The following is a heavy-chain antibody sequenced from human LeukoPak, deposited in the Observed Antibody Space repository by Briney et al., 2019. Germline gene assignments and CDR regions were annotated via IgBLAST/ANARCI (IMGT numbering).Heavy chain of an antibody. Sequence: QSGGSLRLSCAASGFTVSSNYMSWVRQAPGKGLEWVSVIYSGGSTYYADSVKGRFTISGDNSKNTLYLQMNSLRAEDTAVYYCARPSDDYGDFAFDYWGQGTLVTVSS. CDR2: IYSGGST. V-gene: IGHV3-66*04. CDR3: ARPSDDYGDFAFDY. D-gene: IGHD4-17*01. CDR1: GFTVSSNY. J-gene: IGHJ4*02.